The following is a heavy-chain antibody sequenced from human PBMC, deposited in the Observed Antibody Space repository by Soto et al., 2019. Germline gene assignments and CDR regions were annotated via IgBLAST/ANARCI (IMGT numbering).Heavy chain of an antibody. Sequence: ASVKVSCKASGYTFTGYYMHWVRQAPGQGLEWMGWINPNSGGTNYAQKFQGWVTMTRDTSISTAYMELSRLRSDDTAVYYCARIAFQENFWSGRSWFDPWGQGTLVTVSS. V-gene: IGHV1-2*04. CDR1: GYTFTGYY. D-gene: IGHD3-3*01. CDR2: INPNSGGT. CDR3: ARIAFQENFWSGRSWFDP. J-gene: IGHJ5*02.